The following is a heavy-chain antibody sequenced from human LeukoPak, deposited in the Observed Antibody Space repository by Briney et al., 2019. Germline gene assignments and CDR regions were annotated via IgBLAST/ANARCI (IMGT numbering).Heavy chain of an antibody. Sequence: ASVKVSCKASGYTFTSYYMHWVRQAPGQGLEWMGIINPSGGSTSYAQKFQGRVTLTRDTSTSTVYMELSSLRSEDTAVYYCARAQQLRGFSYWGQGTLVTVSS. V-gene: IGHV1-46*01. CDR2: INPSGGST. J-gene: IGHJ4*02. CDR3: ARAQQLRGFSY. CDR1: GYTFTSYY. D-gene: IGHD3-10*01.